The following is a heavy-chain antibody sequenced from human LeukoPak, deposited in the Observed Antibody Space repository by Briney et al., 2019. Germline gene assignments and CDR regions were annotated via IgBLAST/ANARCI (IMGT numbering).Heavy chain of an antibody. D-gene: IGHD4-11*01. CDR1: GFTVSSKH. J-gene: IGHJ4*02. V-gene: IGHV3-53*01. Sequence: GGSLRLSRAASGFTVSSKHMTWVRQAPGKGLEWVSVIYSGGTTYYADSLKCRFTISRDHAKSLLYLQMNSLRADDTAVYYCARGHCGLQYWGQGVLVTVSS. CDR2: IYSGGTT. CDR3: ARGHCGLQY.